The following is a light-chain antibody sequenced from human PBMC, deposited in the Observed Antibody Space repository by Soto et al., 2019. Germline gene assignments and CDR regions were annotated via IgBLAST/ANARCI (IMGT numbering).Light chain of an antibody. CDR1: QGIGRF. V-gene: IGKV1-9*01. Sequence: DIQLTQSPSFLSASVGDRVTIACWASQGIGRFLVWYQQKPGKAPKVLIYAASTLQSGVPSRFSGSGSGTEFTLTISSLQPEDSATYYCQQHVSFPRSFGQGTKLEIK. CDR3: QQHVSFPRS. CDR2: AAS. J-gene: IGKJ2*01.